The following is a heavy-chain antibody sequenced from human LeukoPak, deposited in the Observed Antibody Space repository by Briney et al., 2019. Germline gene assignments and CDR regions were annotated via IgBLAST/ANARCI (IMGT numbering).Heavy chain of an antibody. CDR3: ARDVRISIFGVVIIVYDAFDI. J-gene: IGHJ3*02. CDR1: GDTFTSYA. Sequence: ASVKVSCKASGDTFTSYAMNWVRQAPGQGLEWMGIINPIFGTANYAQKFQGRVTITTDMSTSTVYMELSSLRSEDTAVYYCARDVRISIFGVVIIVYDAFDIWGQGTRVTVSS. CDR2: INPIFGTA. V-gene: IGHV1-46*01. D-gene: IGHD3-3*01.